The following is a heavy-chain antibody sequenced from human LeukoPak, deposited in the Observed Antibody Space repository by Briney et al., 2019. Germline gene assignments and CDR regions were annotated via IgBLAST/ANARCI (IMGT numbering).Heavy chain of an antibody. CDR1: GYSISSGYY. CDR2: IYHSGST. CDR3: AREIVVVPAASRYMDV. J-gene: IGHJ6*03. Sequence: SETLSLTCTVSGYSISSGYYWGWIRQSPGKGLEWIGSIYHSGSTYYNPSLKSRVTISVDTSKNQFSLKLSSVTAADTAVYYCAREIVVVPAASRYMDVWGKGTTVTVSS. D-gene: IGHD2-2*01. V-gene: IGHV4-38-2*02.